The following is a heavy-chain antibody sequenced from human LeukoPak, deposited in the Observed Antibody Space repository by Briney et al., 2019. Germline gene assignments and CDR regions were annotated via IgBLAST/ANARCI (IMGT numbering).Heavy chain of an antibody. V-gene: IGHV3-53*01. CDR1: GFTDSSNY. Sequence: PGGSLRLSCAASGFTDSSNYMSWVRQAPGKGLEWVSVIYSGGSTYYADSAKGRFTISRDNSKNTLYLQMNSLRAEDTAVYYCARDRPYGSGSYYGRNWYFDLWGRGTLVTVSS. D-gene: IGHD3-10*01. CDR2: IYSGGST. CDR3: ARDRPYGSGSYYGRNWYFDL. J-gene: IGHJ2*01.